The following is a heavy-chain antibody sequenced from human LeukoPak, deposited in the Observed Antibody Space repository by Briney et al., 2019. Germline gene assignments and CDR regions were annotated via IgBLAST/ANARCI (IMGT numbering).Heavy chain of an antibody. J-gene: IGHJ4*02. V-gene: IGHV3-23*01. CDR2: ISGSGGST. CDR3: ARARLTSAWAFDY. Sequence: GGSLRLSCAASGFTFSSYAMSWVRQAPGRGLEWVSSISGSGGSTYYADSVKGRFTISRDNSKNSLYLQMNSVRAEDMALYYCARARLTSAWAFDYWGQGSLVTVSS. CDR1: GFTFSSYA. D-gene: IGHD6-19*01.